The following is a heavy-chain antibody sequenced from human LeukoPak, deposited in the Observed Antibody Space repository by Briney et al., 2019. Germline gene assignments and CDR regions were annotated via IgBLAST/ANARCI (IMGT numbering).Heavy chain of an antibody. Sequence: GGSLGLSCGASGFTFSSYGMHWVRQAPGKGLEWVAFIRYDGSNKYYADSVKGRFTISRDNSKNTLYLQVNSLRAEDTAVYYCAKGLHYNILTGYRRNYYFDYWGQGTLVTVSS. CDR3: AKGLHYNILTGYRRNYYFDY. D-gene: IGHD3-9*01. CDR2: IRYDGSNK. J-gene: IGHJ4*02. V-gene: IGHV3-30*02. CDR1: GFTFSSYG.